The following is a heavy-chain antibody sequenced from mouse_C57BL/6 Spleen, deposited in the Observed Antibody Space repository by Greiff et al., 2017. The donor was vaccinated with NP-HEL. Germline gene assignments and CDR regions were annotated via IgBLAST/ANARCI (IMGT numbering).Heavy chain of an antibody. CDR2: IDPSDSEN. CDR1: GYTFTSYW. CDR3: ARGITTVVATGYLDY. V-gene: IGHV1-52*01. D-gene: IGHD1-1*01. Sequence: QVQLQQPGAELVRPGSSVKLSCKASGYTFTSYWMHWVKQRPIQGLEWIGNIDPSDSENHYNQKFKDKATLNVDKSSSTAYMQLSSLTSEDSAVYYCARGITTVVATGYLDYWGQGTTLTVSS. J-gene: IGHJ2*01.